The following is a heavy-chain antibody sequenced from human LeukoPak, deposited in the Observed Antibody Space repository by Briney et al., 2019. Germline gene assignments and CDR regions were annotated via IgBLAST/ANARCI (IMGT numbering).Heavy chain of an antibody. V-gene: IGHV4-59*02. CDR3: AEYNWNNDAFDI. Sequence: SETLSLTCTVSGASVSSFYWNWIRQPPGKGLEWIGSMYYSGTTNYDPSFKSRVTISLDTSKNQFSLKLSSVTAADTAVYYCAEYNWNNDAFDIWGQGTMVTVSS. D-gene: IGHD1/OR15-1a*01. J-gene: IGHJ3*02. CDR1: GASVSSFY. CDR2: MYYSGTT.